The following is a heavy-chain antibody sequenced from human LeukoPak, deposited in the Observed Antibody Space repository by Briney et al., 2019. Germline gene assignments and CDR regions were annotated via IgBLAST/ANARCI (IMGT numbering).Heavy chain of an antibody. CDR3: AKPTPLLSAAMAGSEY. CDR1: GFTFSNYG. CDR2: ISFVGSNK. D-gene: IGHD2-2*01. J-gene: IGHJ4*02. Sequence: PGTSLRLSCAASGFTFSNYGMHWVRQAPGKGLEWVAIISFVGSNKNHADSVKGRFSISRDNSKNTVYLQMNSLRAEDTAVYYCAKPTPLLSAAMAGSEYWGQGTLVTVSS. V-gene: IGHV3-30*18.